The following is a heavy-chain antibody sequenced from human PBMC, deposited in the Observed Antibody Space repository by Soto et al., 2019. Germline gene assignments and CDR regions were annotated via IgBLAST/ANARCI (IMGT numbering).Heavy chain of an antibody. Sequence: GGSLRLSCAASGFTFSSYVMSWVRHAPGKGLEWVSAISGSGGSTYYADSVKGRFTISRDNSKNTLYLQMNSLRAEDTAVYYCAKAPDDDFWSGLGVTMDVWGRGTTVIVSS. CDR2: ISGSGGST. CDR1: GFTFSSYV. CDR3: AKAPDDDFWSGLGVTMDV. V-gene: IGHV3-23*01. J-gene: IGHJ6*02. D-gene: IGHD3-3*01.